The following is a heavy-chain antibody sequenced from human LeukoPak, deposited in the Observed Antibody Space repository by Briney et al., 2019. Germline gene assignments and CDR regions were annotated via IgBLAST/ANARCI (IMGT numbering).Heavy chain of an antibody. CDR2: INPNSGGT. V-gene: IGHV1-2*06. Sequence: ASVKVSCKASGYTFTGYYMHWVRQAPGQGLEWMGRINPNSGGTNYAQKFQGRVTMTRDTSISTAYMELSRLRSDDTAVYYCARVAYNRSSWQYWGQGTLVTVSS. D-gene: IGHD6-13*01. CDR1: GYTFTGYY. CDR3: ARVAYNRSSWQY. J-gene: IGHJ4*02.